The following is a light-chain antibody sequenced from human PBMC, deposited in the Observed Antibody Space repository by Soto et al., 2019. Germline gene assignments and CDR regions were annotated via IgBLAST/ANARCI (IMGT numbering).Light chain of an antibody. J-gene: IGLJ1*01. Sequence: QSVLTQPASVSGSPGQSITISCTGTSIDVGAYDYVSWYQQHPGEVPKLMIFDVSDRPSGVSNRFSGSKSGNTASLTISGLQAEYEADSYCSSFTTSTSYVFGTGTKLTVL. CDR3: SSFTTSTSYV. CDR1: SIDVGAYDY. V-gene: IGLV2-14*03. CDR2: DVS.